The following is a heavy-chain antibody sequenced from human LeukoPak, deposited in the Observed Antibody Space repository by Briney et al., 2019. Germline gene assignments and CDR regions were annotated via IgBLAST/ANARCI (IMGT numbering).Heavy chain of an antibody. CDR2: IYPGDSDT. CDR1: GYSFTSYW. CDR3: ARQRNDYGDYSGFSDAWGEQDGMDV. V-gene: IGHV5-51*01. Sequence: GESLKISCKGSGYSFTSYWIGWVRQMPGKGLEWMGIIYPGDSDTRYSPSFQGQVTISADKSISTAYLQWSSLKASDTAMYYCARQRNDYGDYSGFSDAWGEQDGMDVWGQGTTVTVSS. J-gene: IGHJ6*02. D-gene: IGHD4-17*01.